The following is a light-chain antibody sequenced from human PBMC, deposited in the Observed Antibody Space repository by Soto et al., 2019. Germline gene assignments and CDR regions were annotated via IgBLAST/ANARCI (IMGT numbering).Light chain of an antibody. J-gene: IGKJ1*01. CDR1: QSISSW. V-gene: IGKV1-5*03. CDR3: QHYNSYPWT. CDR2: KAY. Sequence: DIQMTQSPSTLSAYIRDRVTITCRASQSISSWLAWYQQKPGKAPKLLIYKAYSLESGVPSRFSGSGSGTESTLTISSLQPDYFATYYCQHYNSYPWTVGQGTKVEIK.